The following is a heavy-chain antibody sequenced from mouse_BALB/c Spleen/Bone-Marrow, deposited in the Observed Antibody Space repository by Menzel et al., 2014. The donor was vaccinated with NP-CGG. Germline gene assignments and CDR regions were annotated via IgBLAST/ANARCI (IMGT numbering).Heavy chain of an antibody. Sequence: AQLQQSGAELVRTGVSVKLSCKASGYTFTSYWMHWIKQRPEQGLERIGEINPSNGGTNYNEKFKSKATLTVDKSCSTAYTKLSSVTSEDSAVYYCARSGDGYYVDYFDYWGQGTTRTVSS. D-gene: IGHD2-3*01. J-gene: IGHJ2*01. CDR1: GYTFTSYW. CDR2: INPSNGGT. CDR3: ARSGDGYYVDYFDY. V-gene: IGHV1S81*02.